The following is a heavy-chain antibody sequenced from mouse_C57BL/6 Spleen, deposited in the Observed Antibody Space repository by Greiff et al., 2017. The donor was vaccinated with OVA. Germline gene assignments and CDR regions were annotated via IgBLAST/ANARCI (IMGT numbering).Heavy chain of an antibody. D-gene: IGHD1-1*01. J-gene: IGHJ4*01. CDR3: ARLDYYGSSYNYAMDY. CDR1: GYTFTSYW. Sequence: VQLQQSGAELVKPGASVKLSCKASGYTFTSYWMHWVKQRPGQGLEWIGMIHPNSGSTNYNEKFKSKATLTVDKSSSTAYMQLSSLTSEDSAVYYCARLDYYGSSYNYAMDYWGQGTSVTVSS. CDR2: IHPNSGST. V-gene: IGHV1-64*01.